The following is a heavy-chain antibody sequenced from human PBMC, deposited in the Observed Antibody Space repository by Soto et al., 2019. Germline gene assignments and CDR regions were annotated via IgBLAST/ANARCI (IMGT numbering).Heavy chain of an antibody. Sequence: QVQLVESGGGVVQPRRSLRLSCAASGFTFSSSSMHWVRQAPGKGLEWVAVISYDGSKEFYADSVKGRFTISRDNSKNTLYLQMNSLRAEDTAVYYCAKDLRLWSKDYYYYGMDVWGQGTTVTVSS. V-gene: IGHV3-30*18. D-gene: IGHD5-18*01. CDR2: ISYDGSKE. J-gene: IGHJ6*02. CDR1: GFTFSSSS. CDR3: AKDLRLWSKDYYYYGMDV.